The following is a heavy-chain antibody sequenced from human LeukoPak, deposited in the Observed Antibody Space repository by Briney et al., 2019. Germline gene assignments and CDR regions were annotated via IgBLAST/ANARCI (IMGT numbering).Heavy chain of an antibody. Sequence: SGPTLVNPKQTLTLTCTFSGFSLSTSGMCVNWIRQTPGKALEWLARIDWDDDKYYSTSLKTRLTISKDTSKNQVVLTMTNMDPVDTATYYCARITNGDYAGLDYWGQGTLVTVSS. CDR2: IDWDDDK. V-gene: IGHV2-70*11. CDR1: GFSLSTSGMC. J-gene: IGHJ4*02. D-gene: IGHD4-17*01. CDR3: ARITNGDYAGLDY.